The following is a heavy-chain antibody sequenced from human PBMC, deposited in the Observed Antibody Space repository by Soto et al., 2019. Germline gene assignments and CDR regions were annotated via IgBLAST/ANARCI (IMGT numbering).Heavy chain of an antibody. CDR3: GRHDIVVVVAAMYFDY. J-gene: IGHJ4*02. Sequence: SVKVSCKASGGTFSSYSISWVRQAPGQGLEWMGGIIPIDGTANYAEKFQGRVTMTADESTSTAYMELSSLRSEDTAMYYCGRHDIVVVVAAMYFDYWGQGTLVTVSS. D-gene: IGHD2-15*01. CDR2: IIPIDGTA. CDR1: GGTFSSYS. V-gene: IGHV1-69*13.